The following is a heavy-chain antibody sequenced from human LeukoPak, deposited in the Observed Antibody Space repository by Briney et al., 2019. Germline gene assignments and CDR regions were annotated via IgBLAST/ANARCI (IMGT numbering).Heavy chain of an antibody. V-gene: IGHV4-38-2*02. Sequence: PSETLSLTCTVSGYSISSGFYWGWIRQPPGKGLEWIGTIFYSGSTYYNPSLQSRVTISVDTSKNQFSLKLSSVTAADMAVYYCARLSTAGYSSGWYPGYWGQGTLVTVSS. CDR3: ARLSTAGYSSGWYPGY. CDR2: IFYSGST. CDR1: GYSISSGFY. D-gene: IGHD6-19*01. J-gene: IGHJ4*02.